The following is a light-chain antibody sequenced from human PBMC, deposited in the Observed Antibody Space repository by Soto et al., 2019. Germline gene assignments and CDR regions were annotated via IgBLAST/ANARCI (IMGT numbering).Light chain of an antibody. CDR1: QSVSTY. CDR3: HQYGSSLGT. V-gene: IGKV3-20*01. Sequence: IVFTPSPGTLSFSPGERATLSCRASQSVSTYLAWYQQRAGQAPRLLIYDAVRRATGIPDRFSGSGSGTDFTLTISRLEPEDFAVYYCHQYGSSLGTFGQGTKVDIK. CDR2: DAV. J-gene: IGKJ2*01.